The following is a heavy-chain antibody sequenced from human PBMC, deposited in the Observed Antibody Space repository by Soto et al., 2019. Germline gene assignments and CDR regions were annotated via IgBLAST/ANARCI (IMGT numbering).Heavy chain of an antibody. CDR1: GFTFTSYY. CDR2: INPSGDTT. Sequence: ASVKVSCKASGFTFTSYYMHWVRQAPAQGLEWMGIINPSGDTTNYAQKFQGRVTMTRDTSTSTVYMELSSLRSEDTAVYYCNKYSGSLSSPAALGTGTLVTVAS. J-gene: IGHJ5*02. V-gene: IGHV1-46*01. CDR3: NKYSGSLSSPAA. D-gene: IGHD1-26*01.